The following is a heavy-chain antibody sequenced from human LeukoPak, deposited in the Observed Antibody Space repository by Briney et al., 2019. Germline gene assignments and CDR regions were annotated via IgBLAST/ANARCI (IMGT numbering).Heavy chain of an antibody. J-gene: IGHJ4*02. Sequence: SVKVSCKASGFTFTSSAMQWVRQARGQRLEWIGWIVVGSGNTNYAQKFQERVTITRDMSTSTAYRELSSLRSEDTAVYYCAANPYYYDSSGYLDYWGQGTLVTVSS. CDR1: GFTFTSSA. V-gene: IGHV1-58*02. D-gene: IGHD3-22*01. CDR3: AANPYYYDSSGYLDY. CDR2: IVVGSGNT.